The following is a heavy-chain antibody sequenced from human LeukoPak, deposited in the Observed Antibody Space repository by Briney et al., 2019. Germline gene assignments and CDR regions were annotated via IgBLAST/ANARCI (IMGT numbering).Heavy chain of an antibody. CDR3: AKDLTARDAFDI. CDR2: IRYDGSNK. J-gene: IGHJ3*02. CDR1: GFTFSIYG. V-gene: IGHV3-30*02. Sequence: GSLRLSCAVSGFTFSIYGIHWVRQAPGKGLEWVTFIRYDGSNKYYADSVKGRFTISRDHSKNTLYLEISSLRTEDTAMYYCAKDLTARDAFDIWGQGTMVTVSS. D-gene: IGHD3-16*01.